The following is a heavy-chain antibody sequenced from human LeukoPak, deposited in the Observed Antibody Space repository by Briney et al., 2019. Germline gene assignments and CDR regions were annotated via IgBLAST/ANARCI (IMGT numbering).Heavy chain of an antibody. Sequence: GGSLRLSCAASGFTFSSYEMNWVRQAPGKGLEWVSYISSSGSAIYYADSVKGRFTISRDNAKNSLYLQMNGLRAEDTALYYCAKEFLWGGGPLAYWGQGTLVTVSS. J-gene: IGHJ4*02. CDR3: AKEFLWGGGPLAY. V-gene: IGHV3-48*03. CDR1: GFTFSSYE. D-gene: IGHD2-15*01. CDR2: ISSSGSAI.